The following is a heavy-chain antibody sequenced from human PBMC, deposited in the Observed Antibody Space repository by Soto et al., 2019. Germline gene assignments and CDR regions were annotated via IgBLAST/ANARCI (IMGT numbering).Heavy chain of an antibody. Sequence: SETLSLTCTVSGGSISSGGYYWSWILQHPGKGLEWIWYIYYSGSTYYNPSLKSRFTISVDTSKNQFSLKLSSVTAADTAVYYCARDRECSGGTCYNYFDYWGQGTLVTVSS. V-gene: IGHV4-31*03. J-gene: IGHJ4*02. CDR3: ARDRECSGGTCYNYFDY. D-gene: IGHD2-15*01. CDR1: GGSISSGGYY. CDR2: IYYSGST.